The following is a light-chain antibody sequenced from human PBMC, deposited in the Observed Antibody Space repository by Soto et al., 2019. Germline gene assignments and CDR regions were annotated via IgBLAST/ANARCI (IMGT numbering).Light chain of an antibody. CDR2: GIS. CDR1: QSLATN. J-gene: IGKJ4*01. CDR3: QQYLDWPLT. V-gene: IGKV3-15*01. Sequence: EIVMTQSPVTLSVSPGERVTLSCRASQSLATNLAWYQQKPGQTPRLVIYGISARASGIPGRFSGSGVGTDFTLTISSLQPKDSAVYYCQQYLDWPLTFGGGTKVEI.